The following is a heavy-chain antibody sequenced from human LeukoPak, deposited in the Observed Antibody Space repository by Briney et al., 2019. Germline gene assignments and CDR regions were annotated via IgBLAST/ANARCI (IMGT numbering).Heavy chain of an antibody. D-gene: IGHD2-2*02. V-gene: IGHV4-34*01. CDR2: INHSGST. J-gene: IGHJ5*02. CDR3: ASSRGVVCSSTSCYSWFDP. CDR1: GGSLNGYY. Sequence: SETLSLTCAGYGGSLNGYYWSWIRQPPGKGLEWIGQINHSGSTNYNPPLKSRVTISVDTSKNQFSLKLSSVTAADRAVYYCASSRGVVCSSTSCYSWFDPWGEGTLVTVSS.